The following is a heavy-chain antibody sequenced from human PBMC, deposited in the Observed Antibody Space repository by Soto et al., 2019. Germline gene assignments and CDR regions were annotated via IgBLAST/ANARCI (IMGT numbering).Heavy chain of an antibody. CDR1: GFTFSSYG. Sequence: QVQLVESGGGVVQPGRSLRLSCAASGFTFSSYGMHWVRQAPGKGLEWVAVIWYDGSNKYYADSVKGRFTISRDNSKNTLYLQMNSLRADDTAVYYCARGKLDTAMDTYGMDVWGQGTTVTVSS. CDR3: ARGKLDTAMDTYGMDV. CDR2: IWYDGSNK. D-gene: IGHD5-18*01. V-gene: IGHV3-33*01. J-gene: IGHJ6*02.